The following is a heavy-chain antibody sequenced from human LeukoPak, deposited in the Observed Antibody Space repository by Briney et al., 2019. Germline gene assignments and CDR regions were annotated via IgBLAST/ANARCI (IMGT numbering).Heavy chain of an antibody. CDR1: GGSISSSSYY. D-gene: IGHD3-22*01. V-gene: IGHV4-61*02. Sequence: SETLSLTCTVSGGSISSSSYYWSWIRQPAGKGLEWIGRIYTSGSTNYNPSLKSRVTISVDTSKNQFSLKLRSVTAADTAVYYCARAPNYYDSRRFDYWGQGTLVTVSS. J-gene: IGHJ4*02. CDR2: IYTSGST. CDR3: ARAPNYYDSRRFDY.